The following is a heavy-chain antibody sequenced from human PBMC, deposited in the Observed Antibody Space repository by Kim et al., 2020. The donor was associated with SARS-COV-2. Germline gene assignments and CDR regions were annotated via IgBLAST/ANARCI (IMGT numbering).Heavy chain of an antibody. CDR2: FDPEDGET. D-gene: IGHD3-3*01. J-gene: IGHJ5*02. Sequence: ASVKVSCKVSGYTLTELSMHWVRQAPGKGLEWMGGFDPEDGETIYAQKFQGRVTMTEDTSTDTAYMELSSLRSEDTAVYYCALGFTIFGVGHQNNWFDPWGQGTLVTVAS. CDR3: ALGFTIFGVGHQNNWFDP. CDR1: GYTLTELS. V-gene: IGHV1-24*01.